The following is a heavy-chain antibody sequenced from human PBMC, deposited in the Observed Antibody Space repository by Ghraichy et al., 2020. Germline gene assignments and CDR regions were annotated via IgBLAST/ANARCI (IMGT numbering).Heavy chain of an antibody. D-gene: IGHD3-3*01. V-gene: IGHV1-8*01. CDR1: GYTFTSYD. CDR3: ARVPNGLGFWSGYYILGAFDI. CDR2: MNPNSGNT. J-gene: IGHJ3*02. Sequence: ASLKVSCKASGYTFTSYDINWVRQATGQGLEWMGWMNPNSGNTGYAQKFQGRVTMTRNTSISTAYMELSSLRSEDTAVYYCARVPNGLGFWSGYYILGAFDIWGQGTMVTVSS.